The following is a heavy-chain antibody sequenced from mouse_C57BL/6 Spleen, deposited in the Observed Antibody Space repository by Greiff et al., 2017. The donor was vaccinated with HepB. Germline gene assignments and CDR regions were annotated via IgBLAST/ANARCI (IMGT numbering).Heavy chain of an antibody. J-gene: IGHJ2*01. CDR3: ARGVWYLDY. V-gene: IGHV1-82*01. CDR2: IYPGDGDT. Sequence: VKLMESGPELVKPGASVKISCKASGYAFSSSWMNWVKQRPGKGLEWIGRIYPGDGDTNYNGKFKGKATLTADKSSSTAYMQLSSLTSEDSAVYFCARGVWYLDYWGQGTTLTVSS. D-gene: IGHD2-10*02. CDR1: GYAFSSSW.